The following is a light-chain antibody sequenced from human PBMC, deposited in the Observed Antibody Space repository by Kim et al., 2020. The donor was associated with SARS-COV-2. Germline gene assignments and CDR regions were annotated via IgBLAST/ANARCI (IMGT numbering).Light chain of an antibody. CDR1: QTISTY. CDR3: QQTYGTPT. V-gene: IGKV1-39*01. J-gene: IGKJ2*01. Sequence: LSASVVDRVTITCRASQTISTYLNLYQQKPGKAPKLLIYATSNLQNGVPSRFSGSGSGTDFTLTISSLQPEDFAIYYCQQTYGTPTFGQGTKLEI. CDR2: ATS.